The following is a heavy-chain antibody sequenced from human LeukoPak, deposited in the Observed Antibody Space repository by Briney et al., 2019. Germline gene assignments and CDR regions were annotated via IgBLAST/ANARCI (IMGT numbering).Heavy chain of an antibody. D-gene: IGHD5-18*01. V-gene: IGHV1-69*01. Sequence: SVKVSCKASGGTFSSYAISWVRQAPGQGLEWMGGIIPIFGTANYAQKFQGRVTITADESTSTAYMELSSLRSEDTAVYYCAREVVSVDTAMAPYYFDYWGQGTLVTVSS. J-gene: IGHJ4*02. CDR2: IIPIFGTA. CDR1: GGTFSSYA. CDR3: AREVVSVDTAMAPYYFDY.